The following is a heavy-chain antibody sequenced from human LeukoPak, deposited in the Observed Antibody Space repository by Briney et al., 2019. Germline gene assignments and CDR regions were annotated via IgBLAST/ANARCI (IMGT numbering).Heavy chain of an antibody. CDR1: GYTFTGYY. CDR2: INPNSGGT. Sequence: ASVKVPCKASGYTFTGYYMHWVRQAPGQGLEWMGRINPNSGGTNYAQKFQGRVTMTRDTSISTAYMELSRLRSDDTAVYYCASSGYSYGYYFDYWGQGTLVTVSS. J-gene: IGHJ4*02. CDR3: ASSGYSYGYYFDY. V-gene: IGHV1-2*06. D-gene: IGHD5-18*01.